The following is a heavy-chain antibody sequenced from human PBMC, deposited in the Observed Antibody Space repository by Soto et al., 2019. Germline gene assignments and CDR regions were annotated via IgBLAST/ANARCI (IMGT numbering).Heavy chain of an antibody. J-gene: IGHJ4*02. CDR1: GDTIITGVDS. Sequence: SETLSLTCDVSGDTIITGVDSWTRHRQPPGKALEWIGHIYHSGSTYYNPSLKSRVTISVDTSKNQFSLNLTSVTAADTAVYYCARLGGYYQAFDQWGQGSLVTVSS. CDR2: IYHSGST. D-gene: IGHD3-22*01. CDR3: ARLGGYYQAFDQ. V-gene: IGHV4-30-2*01.